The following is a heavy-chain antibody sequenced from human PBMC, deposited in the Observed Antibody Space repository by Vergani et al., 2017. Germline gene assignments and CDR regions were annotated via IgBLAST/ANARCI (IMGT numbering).Heavy chain of an antibody. V-gene: IGHV3-21*01. Sequence: EVQLVESGGGLVKPGGSLRLSCAASGFTFSSYSMNWVRQAPGKGLEWVSSISSSSSYIYYADSVKGRFTISRDNAKNPLYLQMNSLRAEDTAVYYCARRLDYDILTGFGVWGQGTTVTVSS. CDR3: ARRLDYDILTGFGV. D-gene: IGHD3-9*01. CDR1: GFTFSSYS. CDR2: ISSSSSYI. J-gene: IGHJ6*02.